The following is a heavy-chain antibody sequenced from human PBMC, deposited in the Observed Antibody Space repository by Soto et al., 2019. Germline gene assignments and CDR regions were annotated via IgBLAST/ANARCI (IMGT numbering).Heavy chain of an antibody. CDR3: AKDQSMVHYFGY. CDR1: GFTFSSYG. J-gene: IGHJ4*02. Sequence: QVQLVESGGGVVQPGRSLRLSCAASGFTFSSYGMHWVRQAPGKGLEWVAVISYDGSNKYYADSVKGRFTISRDNSKNTLYLQMNSLRAEDTAVYYCAKDQSMVHYFGYWGQGTLVTVSS. V-gene: IGHV3-30*18. D-gene: IGHD3-10*01. CDR2: ISYDGSNK.